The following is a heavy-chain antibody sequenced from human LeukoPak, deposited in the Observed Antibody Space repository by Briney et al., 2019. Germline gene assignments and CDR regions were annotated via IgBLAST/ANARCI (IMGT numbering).Heavy chain of an antibody. CDR2: IFQSGST. J-gene: IGHJ5*02. Sequence: KTSGTLSLTCAVSGDSISSSNWWNWVRQSPGKGLEWIAEIFQSGSTSYNPSLKSRVTISLDKSKNQFSLKLNSVTAADTAIYYCGRRGSYSSSSRYWFDPWGQGTPVTVSS. CDR1: GDSISSSNW. V-gene: IGHV4-4*02. D-gene: IGHD6-6*01. CDR3: GRRGSYSSSSRYWFDP.